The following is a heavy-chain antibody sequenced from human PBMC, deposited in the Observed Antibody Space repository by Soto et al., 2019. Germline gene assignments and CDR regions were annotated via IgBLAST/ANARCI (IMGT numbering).Heavy chain of an antibody. CDR1: GFSLTTRGVG. V-gene: IGHV2-5*02. CDR3: AHRTSRVTWWFDP. Sequence: QITLKESGPTLVKPTQPLTLTCTFSGFSLTTRGVGVGWIRQPPGKPLEWLALIYWDDETRYSPYLKSRLATTXVXXNNPLIRNMSNIVPAATGTYFCAHRTSRVTWWFDPWGQGTLVTVSS. CDR2: IYWDDET. D-gene: IGHD2-21*02. J-gene: IGHJ5*02.